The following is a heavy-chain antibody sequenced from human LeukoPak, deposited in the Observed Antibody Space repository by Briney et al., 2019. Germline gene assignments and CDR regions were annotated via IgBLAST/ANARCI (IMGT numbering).Heavy chain of an antibody. J-gene: IGHJ6*04. Sequence: GGSLRLSCAASRFTLDDYVLSSVRQAPGQRLEGFTGINWNGGSTAYANSVKCRFTISRDNAHTSLYPPMRCPMSEAPAVYCCAELGITMIGGVWGKGTMVTISS. CDR2: INWNGGST. V-gene: IGHV3-20*04. D-gene: IGHD3-10*02. CDR1: RFTLDDYV. CDR3: AELGITMIGGV.